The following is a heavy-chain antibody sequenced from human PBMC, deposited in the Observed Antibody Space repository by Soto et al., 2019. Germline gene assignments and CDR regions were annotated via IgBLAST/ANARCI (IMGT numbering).Heavy chain of an antibody. CDR3: ARESTSHKYYYYGMDV. CDR2: IIPIFGTA. CDR1: GGTFSSYA. V-gene: IGHV1-69*13. Sequence: ASVKVSCKASGGTFSSYAISWVRQAPGQGLEWMGGIIPIFGTANYAQKFQGRVTITADESTSTAYMELSSLRSEDTAVYYCARESTSHKYYYYGMDVWGQGTTVTVSS. J-gene: IGHJ6*02.